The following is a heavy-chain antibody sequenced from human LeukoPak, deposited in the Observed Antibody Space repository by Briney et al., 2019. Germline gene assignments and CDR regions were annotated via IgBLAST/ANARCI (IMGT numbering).Heavy chain of an antibody. J-gene: IGHJ4*02. CDR2: ISGSGGST. D-gene: IGHD6-13*01. V-gene: IGHV3-23*01. Sequence: HPGGSLRLSCAASGFTFSSYAMGWVRQAPGKGLEWVSAISGSGGSTYYADSVKGRFTISRDNSKNTLYLQMNSLRAEDTAVYYCAKGSGSSWEYYFDYWGQGTLVTVSS. CDR3: AKGSGSSWEYYFDY. CDR1: GFTFSSYA.